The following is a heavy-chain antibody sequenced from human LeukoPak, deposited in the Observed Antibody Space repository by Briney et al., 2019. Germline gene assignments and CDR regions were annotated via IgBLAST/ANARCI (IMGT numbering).Heavy chain of an antibody. D-gene: IGHD3-22*01. Sequence: GGSLRLSCAASGFTFSDYYMSWIRQAPGKGLEWVSYISSSGSAIYYADSVKGRFTISRDNAKNSLYLQMNSLRAEDTAVYYCARERRYYYDSSGYYPPDCWGQGTLVTVSS. V-gene: IGHV3-11*01. CDR1: GFTFSDYY. CDR3: ARERRYYYDSSGYYPPDC. CDR2: ISSSGSAI. J-gene: IGHJ4*02.